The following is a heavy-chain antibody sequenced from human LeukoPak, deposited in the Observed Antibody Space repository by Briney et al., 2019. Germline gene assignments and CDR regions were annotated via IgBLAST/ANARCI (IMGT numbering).Heavy chain of an antibody. V-gene: IGHV4-59*01. CDR3: ARVSGYDWESFYDY. J-gene: IGHJ4*02. CDR1: GGSFSGYY. CDR2: IYYSGST. Sequence: PSETLSLTCGVYGGSFSGYYWSWIRQPPGKGLEWIGYIYYSGSTNYNPSLKSRVTISVDTSKNQFSLKLSSVTAADTAVYYCARVSGYDWESFYDYWGQGTLVTVAS. D-gene: IGHD5-12*01.